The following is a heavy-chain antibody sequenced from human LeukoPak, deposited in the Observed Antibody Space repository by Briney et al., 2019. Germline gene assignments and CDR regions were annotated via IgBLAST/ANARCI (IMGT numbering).Heavy chain of an antibody. D-gene: IGHD5-24*01. CDR1: GGTFSSYA. Sequence: ASVKVSCKASGGTFSSYAISWARQAPGQGLEWMGGIIPIFGTANYAQKFQGRVTITADESTSTAYMELSSLRSEDTAVYYCARVRDQEGWDYWGQGTLVTVSS. CDR3: ARVRDQEGWDY. J-gene: IGHJ4*02. V-gene: IGHV1-69*13. CDR2: IIPIFGTA.